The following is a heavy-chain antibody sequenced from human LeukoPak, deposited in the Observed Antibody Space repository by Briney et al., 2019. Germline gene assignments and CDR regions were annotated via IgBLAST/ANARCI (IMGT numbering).Heavy chain of an antibody. V-gene: IGHV4-39*01. CDR2: IYYSGST. J-gene: IGHJ4*02. D-gene: IGHD5-24*01. CDR1: GGSISSSSYY. Sequence: SETLSLTCTVSGGSISSSSYYWGWIRQPPGKGLEWIGSIYYSGSTYYNPSLKSRITINPDTSKNQFSLQLNSVTPEDTAVYYCARGQRWLRIFDYWGQGTLVTVSS. CDR3: ARGQRWLRIFDY.